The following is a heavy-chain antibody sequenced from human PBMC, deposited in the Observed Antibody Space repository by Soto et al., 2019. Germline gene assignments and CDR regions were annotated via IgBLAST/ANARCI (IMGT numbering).Heavy chain of an antibody. V-gene: IGHV1-18*04. J-gene: IGHJ4*02. Sequence: ASVKVSCKASGYTFTSYGISWVRQAPGEGLEWMGWLSASNGNTNYAQKLQGRVTMTTDTSTSTAYMELRSLRSDDTAVYYCARVSYYDILTGYFSRYFVYWGQGALVNVSS. D-gene: IGHD3-9*01. CDR2: LSASNGNT. CDR3: ARVSYYDILTGYFSRYFVY. CDR1: GYTFTSYG.